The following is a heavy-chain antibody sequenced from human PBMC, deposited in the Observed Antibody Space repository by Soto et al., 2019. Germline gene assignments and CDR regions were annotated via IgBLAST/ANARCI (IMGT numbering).Heavy chain of an antibody. CDR2: VCYSGTS. CDR3: TVRDEVTSYYINH. V-gene: IGHV4-39*01. J-gene: IGHJ4*02. CDR1: RASIRGINFC. D-gene: IGHD2-21*02. Sequence: PSETLCLTCLISRASIRGINFCWGWIRKHPGEALEWIGTVCYSGTSYFNPSLKSRVTTPVEKSKNQFSLSLRSVTAADTATYLCTVRDEVTSYYINHWGRGTIVTVS.